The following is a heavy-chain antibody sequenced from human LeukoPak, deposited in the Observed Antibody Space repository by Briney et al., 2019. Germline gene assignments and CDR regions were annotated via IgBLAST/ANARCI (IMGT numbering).Heavy chain of an antibody. J-gene: IGHJ4*02. CDR1: GFTISDYW. CDR3: ARVPVGSYSFDY. CDR2: INGDGSST. V-gene: IGHV3-74*01. D-gene: IGHD1-26*01. Sequence: WGSLRLSCAASGFTISDYWMHWVRQAPGKGLVSVSRINGDGSSTKYADSERGRFTISSDNAKNTLYLHMNSLRAEDTAVYYCARVPVGSYSFDYWGQGTLITVSS.